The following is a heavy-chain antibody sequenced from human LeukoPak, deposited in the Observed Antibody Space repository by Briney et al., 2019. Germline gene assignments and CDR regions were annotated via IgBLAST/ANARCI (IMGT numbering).Heavy chain of an antibody. Sequence: PSETLSLTCTVSGGSISSSSYYWGWIRQPPGKGLEWIGSIYYSGSTYYNPSLKSRVTISVDTSKNQFSLKLSSVTAADTAVYYCARPVGIFGVVTPNDAFDIWGQGTMVTVSS. V-gene: IGHV4-39*01. D-gene: IGHD3-3*01. CDR1: GGSISSSSYY. CDR3: ARPVGIFGVVTPNDAFDI. CDR2: IYYSGST. J-gene: IGHJ3*02.